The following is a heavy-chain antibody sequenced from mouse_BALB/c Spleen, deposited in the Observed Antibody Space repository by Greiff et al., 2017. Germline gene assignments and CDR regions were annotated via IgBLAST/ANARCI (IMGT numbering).Heavy chain of an antibody. CDR1: GFAFSSYD. D-gene: IGHD2-1*01. J-gene: IGHJ3*01. Sequence: EVKLVESGGGLVKPGGSLKLSCAASGFAFSSYDMSWVRQTPEKRLEWVAYISSGGGSTYYPDSVKGRFTISRDNAKNTLYLQMSSLKSEDTAMYYCAREGIYYGNYCWFAYWGQGTLVTVSA. V-gene: IGHV5-12-1*01. CDR3: AREGIYYGNYCWFAY. CDR2: ISSGGGST.